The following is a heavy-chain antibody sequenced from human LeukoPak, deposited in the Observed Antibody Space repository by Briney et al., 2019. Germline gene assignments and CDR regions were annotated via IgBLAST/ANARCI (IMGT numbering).Heavy chain of an antibody. J-gene: IGHJ6*02. Sequence: TSETLSLTCTVSGGSLSSGGYYWSWIRQPPGKGLEWIGYIYYSGSTYYNPSLKSRVTISVDTSKNQFSLKLSSVTAADTAVYYCARARTEDYYYGMDVWGQGTTVTVSS. CDR1: GGSLSSGGYY. V-gene: IGHV4-31*03. CDR2: IYYSGST. CDR3: ARARTEDYYYGMDV. D-gene: IGHD1-14*01.